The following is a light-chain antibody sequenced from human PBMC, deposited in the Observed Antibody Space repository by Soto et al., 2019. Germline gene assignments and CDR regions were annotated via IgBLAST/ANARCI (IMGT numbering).Light chain of an antibody. CDR3: QQYNSYST. J-gene: IGKJ1*01. Sequence: DIQNTQSPSTLSASEGDRITLPCRASQSISSWLAWYQQKPGKAPKLLIYDASSLESGVPSRFSGSGSGTEFTLTISSLQPDDFATYYCQQYNSYSTFGQGTKVDIK. V-gene: IGKV1-5*01. CDR1: QSISSW. CDR2: DAS.